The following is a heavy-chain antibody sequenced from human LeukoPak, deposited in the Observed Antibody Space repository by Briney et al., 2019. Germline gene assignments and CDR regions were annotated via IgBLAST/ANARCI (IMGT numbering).Heavy chain of an antibody. CDR1: GFTFSRRW. D-gene: IGHD4/OR15-4a*01. V-gene: IGHV3-7*03. CDR2: IKQGGGET. J-gene: IGHJ4*02. CDR3: ARGPHYGARTDHLDY. Sequence: GGSLRLSCAGFGFTFSRRWMNWVRQAPGKGLEWVANIKQGGGETNYVGSVKGRFTVSRDDANKLVYLQMDSLRADDTAIYYCARGPHYGARTDHLDYWGQGTLVTVSS.